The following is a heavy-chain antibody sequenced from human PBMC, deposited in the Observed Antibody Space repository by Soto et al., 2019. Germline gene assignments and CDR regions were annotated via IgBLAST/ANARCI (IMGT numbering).Heavy chain of an antibody. CDR3: ARQGRMGTFDY. CDR1: GGSISSGVYS. V-gene: IGHV4-39*01. J-gene: IGHJ4*02. D-gene: IGHD1-1*01. Sequence: PSETLSLTCTVSGGSISSGVYSWGWIRQPPGKGLEWIGSIYYSGSTYYNPSLKSRVTISVDTSKNQFSLKLNSVTAADTAVYYWARQGRMGTFDYWGQGALVTVSS. CDR2: IYYSGST.